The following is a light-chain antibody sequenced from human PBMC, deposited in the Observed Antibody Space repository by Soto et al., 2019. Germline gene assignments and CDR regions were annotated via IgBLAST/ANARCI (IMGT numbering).Light chain of an antibody. Sequence: DIQMSQSPSTLSASVGDTVTISCRASRSLTRWLAWYQQKPGKAPELLIYETSILQSGVPSRFSAVGSGTDFTLTISGLQPDDIATYYCQQYSTFWTFGQGTRVELK. CDR1: RSLTRW. CDR2: ETS. J-gene: IGKJ1*01. V-gene: IGKV1-5*03. CDR3: QQYSTFWT.